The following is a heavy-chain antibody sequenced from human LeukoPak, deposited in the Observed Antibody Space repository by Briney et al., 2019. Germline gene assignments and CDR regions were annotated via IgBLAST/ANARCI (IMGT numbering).Heavy chain of an antibody. J-gene: IGHJ4*02. CDR2: INWNGGST. Sequence: GGSLRLSCAASGFTFDDYGMSWVRQAPGKGLEWVSGINWNGGSTVYADSVKGRFTISRDNAKNSLYLQMNSLRAEDTAIYYCAKGPLRGVTKGPIDFWGQGTLVTVSS. CDR3: AKGPLRGVTKGPIDF. V-gene: IGHV3-20*04. CDR1: GFTFDDYG. D-gene: IGHD3-10*01.